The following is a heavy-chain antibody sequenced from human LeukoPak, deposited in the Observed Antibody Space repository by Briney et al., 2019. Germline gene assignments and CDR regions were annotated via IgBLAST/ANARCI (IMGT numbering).Heavy chain of an antibody. D-gene: IGHD3-22*01. CDR2: ISNDGSNI. CDR1: GFTFSSYG. Sequence: GRSLRLSCAASGFTFSSYGMHWVRQAPGKGLEWVAVISNDGSNINYADTVKGRFSMSRDNSKNTLFLQMNSLRAEDTAVYYCARISSDSISYYDHWGQGTLVTVSS. CDR3: ARISSDSISYYDH. V-gene: IGHV3-30*03. J-gene: IGHJ4*02.